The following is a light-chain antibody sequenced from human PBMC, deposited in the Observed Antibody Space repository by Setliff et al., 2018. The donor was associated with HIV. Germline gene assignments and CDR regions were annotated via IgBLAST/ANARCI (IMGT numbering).Light chain of an antibody. CDR1: FSNIGRNT. J-gene: IGLJ1*01. CDR2: ANF. CDR3: AAWDDSLNADV. V-gene: IGLV1-44*01. Sequence: QSALTQPPSASGTPGQRVTISCSGSFSNIGRNTVNWYQQLPGTAPKLLIFANFQRPSGVPDRFSGSKSGTSASLAISGLQSEGESDYFCAAWDDSLNADVFGTGTKVTVL.